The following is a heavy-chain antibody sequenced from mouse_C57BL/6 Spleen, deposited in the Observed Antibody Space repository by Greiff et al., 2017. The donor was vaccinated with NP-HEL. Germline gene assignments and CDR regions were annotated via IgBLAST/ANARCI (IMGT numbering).Heavy chain of an antibody. V-gene: IGHV1-82*01. CDR2: IYPGDGDT. J-gene: IGHJ2*01. CDR1: GYAFSSSW. Sequence: QVQLQQSGPELVKPGASVKISCKASGYAFSSSWMNWVKQRPGKGLEWIGRIYPGDGDTNYNGKFKGKATLTADKSSSTAYMQLSSLTSEDSAVDFCARETGTGFDYWGQGTTLTVSS. CDR3: ARETGTGFDY. D-gene: IGHD4-1*01.